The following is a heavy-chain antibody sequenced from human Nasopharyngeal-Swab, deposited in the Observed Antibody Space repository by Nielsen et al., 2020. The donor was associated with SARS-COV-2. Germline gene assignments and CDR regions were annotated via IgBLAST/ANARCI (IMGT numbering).Heavy chain of an antibody. CDR2: INHSGST. J-gene: IGHJ4*02. V-gene: IGHV4-34*01. D-gene: IGHD3-16*01. Sequence: SETLSLTFAVYGGSFSGYYWSWIPQPPGKGLEWIGEINHSGSTNYNPSLKSRVTISVDTSKNQFSLKLSSVTAADTAVYYCARVSPMIPYYFDYWGQGTLVTVSS. CDR3: ARVSPMIPYYFDY. CDR1: GGSFSGYY.